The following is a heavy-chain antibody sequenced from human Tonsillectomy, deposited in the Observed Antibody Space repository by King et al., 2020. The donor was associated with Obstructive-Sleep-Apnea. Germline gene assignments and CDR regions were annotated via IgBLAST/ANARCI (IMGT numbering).Heavy chain of an antibody. Sequence: VQLVQSGAEVKKPGASVKVSCKASGYTFTSYCSNWGRQAPGKGLEWMGWTSTYNGNSKYAQKFQGRGARTTDTSTSTAYMELRSLRSDDTAVYYCARGSWFDPWGQGTLVTVSS. CDR2: TSTYNGNS. CDR3: ARGSWFDP. V-gene: IGHV1-18*01. J-gene: IGHJ5*02. CDR1: GYTFTSYC.